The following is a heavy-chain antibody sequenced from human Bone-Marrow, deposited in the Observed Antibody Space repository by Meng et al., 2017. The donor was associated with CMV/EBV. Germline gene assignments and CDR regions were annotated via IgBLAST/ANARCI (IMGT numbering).Heavy chain of an antibody. D-gene: IGHD3-3*01. CDR1: GFTFDDYG. Sequence: GESLKISCAASGFTFDDYGMSWVRQAPGKGLEWVSGINWNGGSTGYADSVKGRFTISRDNAKNSLYLQMNSLRAEDTAVYYCARDLSRPKTIFGVVTIYYYYGMDVWGQGTTVTVSS. J-gene: IGHJ6*02. CDR3: ARDLSRPKTIFGVVTIYYYYGMDV. CDR2: INWNGGST. V-gene: IGHV3-20*04.